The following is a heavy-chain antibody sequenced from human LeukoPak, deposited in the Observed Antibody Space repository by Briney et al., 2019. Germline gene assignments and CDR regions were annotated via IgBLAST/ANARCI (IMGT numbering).Heavy chain of an antibody. J-gene: IGHJ4*02. V-gene: IGHV1-18*01. Sequence: AAGKVSCKASGYTFTSYGISWVRQAPAQGLEWMGLTSAYNGNTNYAQKLQGRVTMTTDTSTSTAYMELRSLRSDDTAVYYCARGHPTYYYDRRGYTYWGQGTLVTVSS. CDR1: GYTFTSYG. CDR3: ARGHPTYYYDRRGYTY. D-gene: IGHD3-22*01. CDR2: TSAYNGNT.